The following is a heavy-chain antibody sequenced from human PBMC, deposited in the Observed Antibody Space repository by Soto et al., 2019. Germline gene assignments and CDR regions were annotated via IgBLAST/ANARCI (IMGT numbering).Heavy chain of an antibody. CDR2: IIPIFGTA. D-gene: IGHD3-10*01. V-gene: IGHV1-69*01. Sequence: QVQLVQSGAEVKKPGSSVKVSCKASGGTFSSYAISWVRQAPGQGLEWMGGIIPIFGTANYAQKFQGRVTITADESTSTAYMELSSMRSEDTAVYYCARGVGDRSATYYGMDVWGQGTTVTVSS. J-gene: IGHJ6*02. CDR3: ARGVGDRSATYYGMDV. CDR1: GGTFSSYA.